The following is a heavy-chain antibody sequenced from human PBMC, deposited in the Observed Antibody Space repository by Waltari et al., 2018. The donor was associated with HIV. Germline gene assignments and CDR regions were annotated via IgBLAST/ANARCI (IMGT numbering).Heavy chain of an antibody. CDR3: VRDGGGDYDNRGYFGSCQY. Sequence: QVQLVQSEGGVWKPGSSVKISCKASGGAFSSYAMNWVRQVPGQGLEWMGGIYPICDTKKYPQRWKGVVSIDADDHTAIVYLELTGPKSENAGIFYGVRDGGGDYDNRGYFGSCQYWGQGTSIIVSS. V-gene: IGHV1-69*01. CDR1: GGAFSSYA. CDR2: IYPICDTK. J-gene: IGHJ4*02. D-gene: IGHD3-22*01.